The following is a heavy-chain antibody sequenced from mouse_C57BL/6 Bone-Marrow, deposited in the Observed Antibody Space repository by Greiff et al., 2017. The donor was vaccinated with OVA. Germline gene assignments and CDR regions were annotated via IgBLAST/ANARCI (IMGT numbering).Heavy chain of an antibody. V-gene: IGHV1-62-2*01. CDR2: FYPGSGSI. D-gene: IGHD1-1*01. J-gene: IGHJ4*01. Sequence: QVQLQQSGAELVKPGASVKLSCKASGYTFTEYTIHWVKQRPGQGLEWIGWFYPGSGSIKYNEKFKDKATLTADKSSSTVYMELSRLTSEDSAVYFCARHGHQYYGSSYDAMDDWGQGTSVTVSS. CDR3: ARHGHQYYGSSYDAMDD. CDR1: GYTFTEYT.